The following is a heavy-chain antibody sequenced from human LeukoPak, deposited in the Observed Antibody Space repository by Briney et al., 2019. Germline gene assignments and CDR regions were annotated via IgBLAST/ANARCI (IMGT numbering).Heavy chain of an antibody. CDR3: ARHRPLGEAFDI. CDR2: IYYSGST. Sequence: SETLSLTCTVSGGSISSGGYYWSWIRQHPGKGLEWIGYIYYSGSTYYNPSLKSRVTISVDTSKNQFSLKLSSGTAADTAVYYCARHRPLGEAFDIWGQGTMVTVSS. J-gene: IGHJ3*02. CDR1: GGSISSGGYY. V-gene: IGHV4-31*03.